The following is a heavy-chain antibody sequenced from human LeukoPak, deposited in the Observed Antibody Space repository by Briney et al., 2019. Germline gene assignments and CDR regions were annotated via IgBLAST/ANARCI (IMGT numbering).Heavy chain of an antibody. D-gene: IGHD1-26*01. CDR2: IRSKASGETT. J-gene: IGHJ6*03. CDR3: SRDGSYYFYYYMDV. CDR1: GFTFGDYS. V-gene: IGHV3-49*04. Sequence: GVSLRLSCRGSGFTFGDYSMTWVRQAPGKGLEGVGFIRSKASGETTEYAASVKGRFTISRDDSKSIAYLQMNSLKIEDTAVYYCSRDGSYYFYYYMDVGGTGTTVTVSS.